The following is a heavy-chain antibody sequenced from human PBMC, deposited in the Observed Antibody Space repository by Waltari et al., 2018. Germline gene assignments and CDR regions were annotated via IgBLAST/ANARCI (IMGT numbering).Heavy chain of an antibody. J-gene: IGHJ3*02. Sequence: QVQLQESGPGLVKPSETLSLTCTVPGGSISSSYWSWIRQPPGKGLEWIVYIYYSGSTNYSPSLKSRVTISVDTSKNQCSRKLSSVTAADTAVYYCARSIAAPLAFDIWGQGTMVTVSS. CDR2: IYYSGST. D-gene: IGHD6-6*01. CDR1: GGSISSSY. V-gene: IGHV4-59*01. CDR3: ARSIAAPLAFDI.